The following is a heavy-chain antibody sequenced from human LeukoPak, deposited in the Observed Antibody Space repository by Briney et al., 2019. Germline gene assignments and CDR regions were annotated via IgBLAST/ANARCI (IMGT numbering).Heavy chain of an antibody. CDR2: IYPGDSET. V-gene: IGHV5-51*01. CDR1: GYSFTSNW. D-gene: IGHD2-2*02. J-gene: IGHJ6*02. Sequence: GESLKISCKGSGYSFTSNWIGWVRQVPGKGLEWMGIIYPGDSETTYSPPLQGQVTISADKSISTAYMQWSSLKASDTAIYYCARVTGYCTTTRCHTYYYYGMDVWGQGTTVTVSS. CDR3: ARVTGYCTTTRCHTYYYYGMDV.